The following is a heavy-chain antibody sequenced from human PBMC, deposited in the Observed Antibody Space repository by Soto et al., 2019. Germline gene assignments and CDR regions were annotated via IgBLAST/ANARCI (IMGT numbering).Heavy chain of an antibody. V-gene: IGHV4-31*03. CDR3: ARGMTTVTTFDY. CDR2: IYYSGST. CDR1: GGSISSGGYY. D-gene: IGHD4-17*01. Sequence: PSETLSLTCTVSGGSISSGGYYWSWIRQHPGKGLEWIGYIYYSGSTYYNPSLKSRVTISVDTSKNQFSLKLSSVTAADTAVYYCARGMTTVTTFDYWGQGTLVTSP. J-gene: IGHJ4*02.